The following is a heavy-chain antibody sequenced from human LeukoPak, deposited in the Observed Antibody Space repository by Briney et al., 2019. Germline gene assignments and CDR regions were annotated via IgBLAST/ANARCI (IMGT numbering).Heavy chain of an antibody. V-gene: IGHV3-20*04. Sequence: GGSLRLSCAASGFTFDDYGMSWVRQAPGKGLEWVSGINWNGGSTGYADSVKGRFTISRDNAKNSLYLQMNSLRAEDTALYYCAREGPVATLVTGYFDYWGQGTLVTVSS. CDR2: INWNGGST. CDR3: AREGPVATLVTGYFDY. CDR1: GFTFDDYG. D-gene: IGHD5-12*01. J-gene: IGHJ4*02.